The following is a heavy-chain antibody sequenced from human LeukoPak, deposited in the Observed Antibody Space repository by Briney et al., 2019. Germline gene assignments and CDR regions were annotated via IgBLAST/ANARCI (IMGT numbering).Heavy chain of an antibody. CDR1: GYTFTGYY. CDR3: ARMNYDFWSGLEDYYYYYYMDV. J-gene: IGHJ6*03. V-gene: IGHV1-2*02. CDR2: INPNSGGT. D-gene: IGHD3-3*01. Sequence: ASVKVSCKASGYTFTGYYMHWVRQAPGQGLEWMGWINPNSGGTNYAQKFQGRVTMTRDTSISTAYMELSRLRSDDTAVYYCARMNYDFWSGLEDYYYYYYMDVWGKGTTVTVSS.